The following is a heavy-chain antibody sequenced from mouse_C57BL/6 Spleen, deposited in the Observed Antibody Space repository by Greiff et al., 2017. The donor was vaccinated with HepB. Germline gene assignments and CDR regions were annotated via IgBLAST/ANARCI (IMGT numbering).Heavy chain of an antibody. J-gene: IGHJ3*01. CDR1: GYSITSGYY. V-gene: IGHV3-6*01. Sequence: EVQLQQSGPGLVKPSQSLSLTCSVTGYSITSGYYWNWIRQFPGNKLEWMGYISYDGSNNYNPSLKNRISITRDTSKNQFFLKLNSVTTEDTATYYCARDYGSSWCAYWGQGTLVTVSA. CDR2: ISYDGSN. CDR3: ARDYGSSWCAY. D-gene: IGHD1-1*01.